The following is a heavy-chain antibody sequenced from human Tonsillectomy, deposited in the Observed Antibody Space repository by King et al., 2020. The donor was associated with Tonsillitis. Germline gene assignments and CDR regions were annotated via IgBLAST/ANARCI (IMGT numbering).Heavy chain of an antibody. CDR2: IKQDGSEK. J-gene: IGHJ4*02. V-gene: IGHV3-7*01. D-gene: IGHD3-10*01. Sequence: VQLVQSGGGLVQPGGSLRLSCAASGFIFNNYWMSWVRQAPGKGLEWMANIKQDGSEKYYVDSVKGRFTISRDNAKNSLYLQMNSLRAEDTAVYYCARGSVWFNPFFDYWGQGALVTVSS. CDR1: GFIFNNYW. CDR3: ARGSVWFNPFFDY.